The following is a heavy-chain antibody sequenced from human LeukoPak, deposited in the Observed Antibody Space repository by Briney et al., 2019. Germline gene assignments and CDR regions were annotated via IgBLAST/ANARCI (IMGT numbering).Heavy chain of an antibody. J-gene: IGHJ3*02. CDR2: ISWNSGSI. Sequence: GGSLRLFCVASGIDISYHYVGWVRQAPGKGLEWVSGISWNSGSIGYADSVKGRFTISRDNAKNSLYLQMNSLRAEDTAVYYCARDKWSHDAFDIWGQGTMVTVSS. CDR1: GIDISYHY. V-gene: IGHV3-69-1*01. D-gene: IGHD2-15*01. CDR3: ARDKWSHDAFDI.